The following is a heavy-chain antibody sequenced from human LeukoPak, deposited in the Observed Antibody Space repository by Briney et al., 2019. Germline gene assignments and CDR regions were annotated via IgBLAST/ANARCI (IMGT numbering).Heavy chain of an antibody. D-gene: IGHD2-2*01. Sequence: ASVKVSCKASGYTFTGYYMHWVRQAPGQGLEWMGIINPSGGSTSYAQKFQGRVTMTRDTSTSTVYMELSSLRSEDTAVYYCARGRPRGQYQLPYPYYFDYWGQGTLVTVSS. CDR2: INPSGGST. CDR1: GYTFTGYY. J-gene: IGHJ4*02. V-gene: IGHV1-46*01. CDR3: ARGRPRGQYQLPYPYYFDY.